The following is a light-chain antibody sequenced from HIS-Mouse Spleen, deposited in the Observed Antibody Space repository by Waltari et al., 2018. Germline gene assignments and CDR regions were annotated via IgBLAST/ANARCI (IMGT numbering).Light chain of an antibody. CDR3: GTWDSSLSAWV. J-gene: IGLJ3*02. CDR2: DNN. CDR1: SSNIVNNY. V-gene: IGLV1-51*01. Sequence: QSVLTQPPSVSAAPGQKVTISCSGSSSNIVNNYVSWYQQLPGTAPKLLIYDNNKRPSGIPDRVSCSKSGTSATLGITGLQTGDEADYYCGTWDSSLSAWVFGGGTKLTVL.